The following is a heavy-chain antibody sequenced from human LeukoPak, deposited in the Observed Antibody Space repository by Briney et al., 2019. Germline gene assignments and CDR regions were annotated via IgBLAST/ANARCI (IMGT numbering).Heavy chain of an antibody. CDR1: GGSISSSNW. V-gene: IGHV4-4*02. J-gene: IGHJ6*03. Sequence: SGTLSLTCAVSGGSISSSNWWSWVRQPPGKGLEWIGEINHSGSTNYNPSLKSRVTISVDTSKNQFSLKLSSVTAADTAVYYCAREGNHCSGGSCLYYYYYMDVWGKGTTVTVSS. CDR2: INHSGST. D-gene: IGHD2-15*01. CDR3: AREGNHCSGGSCLYYYYYMDV.